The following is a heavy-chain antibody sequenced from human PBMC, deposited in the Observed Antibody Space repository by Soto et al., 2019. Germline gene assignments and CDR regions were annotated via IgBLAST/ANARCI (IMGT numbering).Heavy chain of an antibody. D-gene: IGHD3-22*01. CDR1: GGSISSGGYS. CDR3: ARVVAHYYDSSGYCDY. V-gene: IGHV4-30-2*01. CDR2: IYHSGST. Sequence: QLQLQESGSGLVKPSQTLSLTCAVSGGSISSGGYSWSWIRQPPGKGLEWIGYIYHSGSTYYNPSLKSRVTISVDRSKNQYSLKLSSVTAGDTAVYYCARVVAHYYDSSGYCDYWGQVTLVTVST. J-gene: IGHJ4*02.